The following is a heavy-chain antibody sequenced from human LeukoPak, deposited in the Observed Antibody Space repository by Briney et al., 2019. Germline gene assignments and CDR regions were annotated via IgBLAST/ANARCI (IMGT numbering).Heavy chain of an antibody. CDR2: IYYSGTT. CDR1: GGSISSYY. Sequence: PSETLSLTCTVSGGSISSYYWSWIRQPPGKGLEWIGYIYYSGTTNYNPSLKSRVTISVDTSKNQLSLRLSSVTAADTAVYYCARVSGYYDSSGYYHPGPIYYFDCWGQGTLVTVSS. V-gene: IGHV4-59*01. J-gene: IGHJ4*02. CDR3: ARVSGYYDSSGYYHPGPIYYFDC. D-gene: IGHD3-22*01.